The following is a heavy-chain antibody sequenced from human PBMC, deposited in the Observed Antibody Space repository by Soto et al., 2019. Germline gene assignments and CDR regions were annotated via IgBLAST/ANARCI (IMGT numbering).Heavy chain of an antibody. J-gene: IGHJ4*02. CDR3: ARNVGSGYDSHFDY. Sequence: SETLSLTCAVYGGSFSGYYWSWIRQSPGKGLEWIGEINHSGSTNYNPSLKSRVTISVDTSKNQFSLKLSSVTAADTAVYYCARNVGSGYDSHFDYWGQGTLVTVSS. CDR1: GGSFSGYY. V-gene: IGHV4-34*01. D-gene: IGHD5-12*01. CDR2: INHSGST.